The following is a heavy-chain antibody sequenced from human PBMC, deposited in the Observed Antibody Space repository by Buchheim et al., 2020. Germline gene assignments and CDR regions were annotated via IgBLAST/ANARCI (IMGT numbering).Heavy chain of an antibody. Sequence: QVQLQESGPGLVKPSQTLSLTCTVSGGSISSGGYYWSWIRQHPGKGLEWIGYIYYSGSTYYHPSLKSRVTISVDTSKNQFSLKLSSVTAADTAVYYCARGGAYCSSTSCYHYYYYYGMDVWGQGTT. CDR3: ARGGAYCSSTSCYHYYYYYGMDV. V-gene: IGHV4-31*03. CDR1: GGSISSGGYY. D-gene: IGHD2-2*01. CDR2: IYYSGST. J-gene: IGHJ6*02.